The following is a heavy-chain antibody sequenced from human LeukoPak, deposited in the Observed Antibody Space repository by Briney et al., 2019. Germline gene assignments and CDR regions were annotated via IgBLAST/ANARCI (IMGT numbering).Heavy chain of an antibody. CDR3: ARAATMIVVVEAFDI. D-gene: IGHD3-22*01. CDR2: IYHSGST. J-gene: IGHJ3*02. Sequence: SQTLSLTCAVSGGSISSGGHSWSWIRQPRGKGLEWIGDIYHSGSTYYNPSLKSRVTISLDRSKNQFSLKLSSVTAADTAVYYCARAATMIVVVEAFDIWGQGTMVTVSS. CDR1: GGSISSGGHS. V-gene: IGHV4-30-2*01.